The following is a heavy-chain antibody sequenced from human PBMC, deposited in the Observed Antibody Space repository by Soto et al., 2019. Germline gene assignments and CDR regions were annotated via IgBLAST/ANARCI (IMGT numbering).Heavy chain of an antibody. J-gene: IGHJ5*02. Sequence: QVQLVQSGAEVKKPGASVKVSCKASGYTFTSYGISWVRQAPGQGLEWMGWISAYNGNTNYAQKLQGRVTMTTDTSTSTAYMELRSLRSDDTAVYYRARDRVGGSSSWYWWFDPWGQGTLVTVSS. CDR3: ARDRVGGSSSWYWWFDP. V-gene: IGHV1-18*04. D-gene: IGHD6-13*01. CDR1: GYTFTSYG. CDR2: ISAYNGNT.